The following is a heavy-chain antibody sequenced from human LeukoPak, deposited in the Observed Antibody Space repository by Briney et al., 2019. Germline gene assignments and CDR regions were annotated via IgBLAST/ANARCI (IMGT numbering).Heavy chain of an antibody. CDR2: IYYSGST. CDR1: GFTVSSNY. V-gene: IGHV4-59*08. D-gene: IGHD1-26*01. Sequence: GSLRLSCAASGFTVSSNYMSWVRQPPGKGLEWIGYIYYSGSTNYNPSLKSRVTISVDTSKNQFSLKLSSVTAADTAVYYCARRRVGATPYFDYWGQGTLVTVSS. CDR3: ARRRVGATPYFDY. J-gene: IGHJ4*02.